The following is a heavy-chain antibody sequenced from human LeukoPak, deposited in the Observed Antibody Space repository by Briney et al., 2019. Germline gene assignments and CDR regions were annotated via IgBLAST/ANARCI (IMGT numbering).Heavy chain of an antibody. V-gene: IGHV3-48*04. D-gene: IGHD6-19*01. CDR2: ISSSGSTI. Sequence: GGSLRLSCAASGFTFSNYNMNWVRQAPGKGLEWVSYISSSGSTIYYADSVKGRFTISRDNAKNSLYLQMNSLRAEDTAVYYCARETPDSSGWDWGQGTLVTVFS. CDR3: ARETPDSSGWD. CDR1: GFTFSNYN. J-gene: IGHJ4*02.